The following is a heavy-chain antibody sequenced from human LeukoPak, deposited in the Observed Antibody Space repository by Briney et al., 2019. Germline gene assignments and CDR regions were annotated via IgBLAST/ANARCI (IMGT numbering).Heavy chain of an antibody. D-gene: IGHD3-22*01. Sequence: GGSLRLSCAASGFTFSSYAMSWARQAPGKGLEWVSAISGSGGSTYYADSVKGRFTISRDNSKNTLYLQMNSLRAEDTAVYYCAKGPRYYYDSSGYFHFVYWGQGTLVTVSS. V-gene: IGHV3-23*01. CDR3: AKGPRYYYDSSGYFHFVY. CDR2: ISGSGGST. J-gene: IGHJ4*02. CDR1: GFTFSSYA.